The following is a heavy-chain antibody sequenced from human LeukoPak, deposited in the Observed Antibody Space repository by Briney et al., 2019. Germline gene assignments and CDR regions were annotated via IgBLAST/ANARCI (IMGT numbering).Heavy chain of an antibody. D-gene: IGHD4-17*01. V-gene: IGHV1-69*06. CDR3: ARRNYGDAFDI. CDR1: GYTFTSYA. Sequence: SVKVSCKASGYTFTSYAMNWVRQAPGQGLEWMGGIIPIFGTANYAQKFQGRVTITADKSTSTAYMELSSLRSEDTAVYYCARRNYGDAFDIWGQGTMVTVSS. CDR2: IIPIFGTA. J-gene: IGHJ3*02.